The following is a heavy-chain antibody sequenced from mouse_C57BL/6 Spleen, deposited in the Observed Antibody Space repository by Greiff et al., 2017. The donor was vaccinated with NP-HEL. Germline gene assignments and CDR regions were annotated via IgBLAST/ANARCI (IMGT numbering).Heavy chain of an antibody. Sequence: EVKVVESGGGLVKPGGSLKLSCAASGFTFSSYAMSWVRQTPEKRLEWVATISDGGSYTYYPDNVKGRFTISRDNAKNNLYLQMSHLKSEDTAMYYCARGDSSGPAWFAYWGQGTLVTVSA. CDR3: ARGDSSGPAWFAY. D-gene: IGHD3-2*02. V-gene: IGHV5-4*03. J-gene: IGHJ3*01. CDR2: ISDGGSYT. CDR1: GFTFSSYA.